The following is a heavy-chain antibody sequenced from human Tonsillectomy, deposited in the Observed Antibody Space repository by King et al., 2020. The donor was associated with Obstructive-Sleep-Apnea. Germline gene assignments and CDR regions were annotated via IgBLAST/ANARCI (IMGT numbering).Heavy chain of an antibody. V-gene: IGHV3-48*04. D-gene: IGHD5-18*01. J-gene: IGHJ4*02. CDR2: INSYGITL. CDR3: ARDARDTGVFDY. CDR1: GVTFSSYN. Sequence: VQLVESGGGLVQPGGSLRLSCAASGVTFSSYNMNWVRQAPGKGLEGVSYINSYGITLYYADSVKGRFTISRDNAKNSLYLQMNSLRAEDTAVYYCARDARDTGVFDYWGQGTLVTVSS.